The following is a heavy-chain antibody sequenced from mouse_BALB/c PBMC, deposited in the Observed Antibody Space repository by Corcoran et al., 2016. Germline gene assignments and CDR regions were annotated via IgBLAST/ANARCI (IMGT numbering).Heavy chain of an antibody. D-gene: IGHD3-1*01. CDR1: GFNIKDTY. CDR2: IDPANGNT. J-gene: IGHJ3*01. CDR3: ARREGYPPFAY. V-gene: IGHV14-3*02. Sequence: EVQLQQSGAELVKPGASVKLSCTASGFNIKDTYMHWVKQRPEQGLEWIGRIDPANGNTKYDPKFQGKATITADTSSNTAYLQLSSLTSEDTAVYYCARREGYPPFAYWGQGTLVTVSA.